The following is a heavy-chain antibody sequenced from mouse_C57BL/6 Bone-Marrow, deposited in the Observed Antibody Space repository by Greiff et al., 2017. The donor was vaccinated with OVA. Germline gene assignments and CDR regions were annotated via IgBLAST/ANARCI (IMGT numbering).Heavy chain of an antibody. CDR1: EYEFPSHD. V-gene: IGHV5-2*01. Sequence: EVQLQESGGGLVQPGESLKLSCESNEYEFPSHDMSWVRTTPEKRLELVAAINSDGGSTYYPDTMERRFIISRDNTKKTLYLQMSSLRSEDTALYDGARHDYGSRGDWYFDVWGTGTTVTVSS. CDR2: INSDGGST. J-gene: IGHJ1*03. D-gene: IGHD1-1*01. CDR3: ARHDYGSRGDWYFDV.